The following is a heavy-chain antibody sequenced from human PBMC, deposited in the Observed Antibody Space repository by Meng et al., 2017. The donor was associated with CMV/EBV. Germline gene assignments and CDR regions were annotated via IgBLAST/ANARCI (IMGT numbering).Heavy chain of an antibody. D-gene: IGHD3-22*01. CDR1: GYSFTSYW. CDR2: IYPGDSDT. J-gene: IGHJ4*02. V-gene: IGHV5-51*01. CDR3: ARYNYDSSGYRN. Sequence: KVSCKGSGYSFTSYWIGWVRQMPGKGLEWMGIIYPGDSDTRYSPSFQGQVTMTRDTSISTAYMELSRLRSGDTAVYYCARYNYDSSGYRNWGQGTLVTVSS.